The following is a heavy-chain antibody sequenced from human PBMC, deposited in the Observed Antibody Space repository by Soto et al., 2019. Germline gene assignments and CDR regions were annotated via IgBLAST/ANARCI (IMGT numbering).Heavy chain of an antibody. J-gene: IGHJ3*01. CDR1: GFNFNTYA. V-gene: IGHV3-23*01. Sequence: EVQVLESGGGLVQPGGSLRLSCAASGFNFNTYAMSWVRQAPGKGLEWVSGISGGGGSIHYVDSVKGRFTISRDNSKNTLYLQMNSLRSEDTAVYYCAKGKSSNYVSHAFDVWGQGTMVTVSS. CDR3: AKGKSSNYVSHAFDV. CDR2: ISGGGGSI. D-gene: IGHD3-10*02.